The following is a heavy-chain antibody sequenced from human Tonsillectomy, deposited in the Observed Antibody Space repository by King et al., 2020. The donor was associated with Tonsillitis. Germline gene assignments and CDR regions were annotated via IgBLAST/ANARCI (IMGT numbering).Heavy chain of an antibody. Sequence: VQLVESGGGLIQPGGSLRLSCAASGFAFSTYWMFWVRQGPGKGLEWVARISPDGTYIRYADSVMGRFTISGDNAKNTLFLQLSSLRADDTAVYYCAREYWGAGDYWGQGTQVIVSS. CDR1: GFAFSTYW. J-gene: IGHJ4*02. CDR2: ISPDGTYI. V-gene: IGHV3-74*01. CDR3: AREYWGAGDY. D-gene: IGHD7-27*01.